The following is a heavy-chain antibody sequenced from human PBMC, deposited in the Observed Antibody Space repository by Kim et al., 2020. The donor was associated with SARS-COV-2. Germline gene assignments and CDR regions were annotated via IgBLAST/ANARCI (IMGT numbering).Heavy chain of an antibody. J-gene: IGHJ6*02. CDR2: IWYDGSNK. Sequence: GGSLRLSCAASGFTFSSYGMHWVRQAPGKGLEWVAVIWYDGSNKYYADSVKGRFTISRDNSKNTLYLQMNSLRAEDTAVYYCARDIPKYYYDSSGSSMDVWGQGTTVTVSS. V-gene: IGHV3-33*01. D-gene: IGHD3-22*01. CDR3: ARDIPKYYYDSSGSSMDV. CDR1: GFTFSSYG.